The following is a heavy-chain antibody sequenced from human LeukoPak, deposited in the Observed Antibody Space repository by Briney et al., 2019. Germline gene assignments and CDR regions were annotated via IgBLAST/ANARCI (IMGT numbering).Heavy chain of an antibody. V-gene: IGHV3-30-3*01. Sequence: PGGSLRLSCAASGFTFSSYAMHWVRQAPGKGLEWVAVISYDGSNKYYADSVKGRFTISRDNSKNTLYLQMNSLRAEDTAVYYCARTHVVEHSQIDYWGQGTLVTVSS. J-gene: IGHJ4*02. CDR2: ISYDGSNK. CDR3: ARTHVVEHSQIDY. CDR1: GFTFSSYA. D-gene: IGHD1-26*01.